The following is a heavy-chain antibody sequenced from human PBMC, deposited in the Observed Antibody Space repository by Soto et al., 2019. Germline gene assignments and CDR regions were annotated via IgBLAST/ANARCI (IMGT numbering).Heavy chain of an antibody. V-gene: IGHV3-33*01. CDR3: ARDQLLPRVYYYYMDV. D-gene: IGHD2-2*01. CDR2: IWYDGSNK. CDR1: GFTFSSYG. Sequence: WGSLRLSCAASGFTFSSYGMHWVRQAPGKGLEWVAVIWYDGSNKYYADSVKGRFTISRDNSKNTLYLQMNSMRAEDTAVYYCARDQLLPRVYYYYMDVWGKGTTVTVSS. J-gene: IGHJ6*03.